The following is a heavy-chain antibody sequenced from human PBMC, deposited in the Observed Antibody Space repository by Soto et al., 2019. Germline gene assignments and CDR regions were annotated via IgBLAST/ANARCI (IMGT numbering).Heavy chain of an antibody. Sequence: GGSLRLSCAASGFTFDDYAMHWVRQAPGKGLEWVSGISWNSGSIGYADSVKGRFTISRDNAKNSLYLQMNSLRAEDTALYYCAKGPYSIPQNDMAERFDYWGQGTLVTVSS. V-gene: IGHV3-9*01. CDR1: GFTFDDYA. CDR3: AKGPYSIPQNDMAERFDY. J-gene: IGHJ4*02. CDR2: ISWNSGSI. D-gene: IGHD2-15*01.